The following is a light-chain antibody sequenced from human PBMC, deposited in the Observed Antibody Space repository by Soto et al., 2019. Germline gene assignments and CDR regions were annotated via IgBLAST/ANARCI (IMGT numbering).Light chain of an antibody. CDR3: RHGATLPPS. Sequence: DIPMTQSPSSLSASVGDRVTITCRARQGINNYLIWYQQKPGKAPELLIYDAFSLQTGVPSRFSGGASGTDFTLTISRLQPEDVATYYCRHGATLPPSVGQGTMLEI. V-gene: IGKV1-33*01. CDR1: QGINNY. CDR2: DAF. J-gene: IGKJ2*01.